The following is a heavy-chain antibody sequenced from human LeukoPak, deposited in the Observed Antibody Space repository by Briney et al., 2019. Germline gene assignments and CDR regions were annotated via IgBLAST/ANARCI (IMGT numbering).Heavy chain of an antibody. CDR3: ARAYQQDYYYYYYYMDV. D-gene: IGHD2-2*01. V-gene: IGHV1-2*02. Sequence: ASVKVSCKASGYTFTGYYMHWVRQAPGQGLEWMGWINPNSGGTNYAQKFQGRVTVTRDTSISTAYMELSRLRSDDTAVYYCARAYQQDYYYYYYYMDVWGKGTTVTVSS. J-gene: IGHJ6*03. CDR2: INPNSGGT. CDR1: GYTFTGYY.